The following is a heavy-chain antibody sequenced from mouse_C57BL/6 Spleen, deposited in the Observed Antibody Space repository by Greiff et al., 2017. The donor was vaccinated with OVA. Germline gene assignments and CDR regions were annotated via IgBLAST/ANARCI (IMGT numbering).Heavy chain of an antibody. CDR2: ISDGGSYT. CDR3: ARDLRFTTVVATKAMDY. Sequence: EVQWVESGGGLVKPGGSLKLSCAASGFTFSSYAMSWVRQTPEKRLEWVATISDGGSYTYYPDNVKGRFTISRDNAKNNLYLQMSHLKSEDTAMYYCARDLRFTTVVATKAMDYWGQGTSVTVSS. V-gene: IGHV5-4*01. D-gene: IGHD1-1*01. J-gene: IGHJ4*01. CDR1: GFTFSSYA.